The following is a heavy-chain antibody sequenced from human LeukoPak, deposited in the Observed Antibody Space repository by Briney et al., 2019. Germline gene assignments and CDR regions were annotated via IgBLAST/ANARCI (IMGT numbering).Heavy chain of an antibody. CDR1: GFSFSSYA. V-gene: IGHV3-23*01. Sequence: GGSLRLSCAASGFSFSSYAMTWVRQATGKGLEWVSGISGGGGSTSYADSVKGRFTISRDNSKNTLYLQMNSLRTEDTAVYYCARGGSYFDISGYYFYWGQGTLVTVSS. D-gene: IGHD3-22*01. J-gene: IGHJ4*02. CDR3: ARGGSYFDISGYYFY. CDR2: ISGGGGST.